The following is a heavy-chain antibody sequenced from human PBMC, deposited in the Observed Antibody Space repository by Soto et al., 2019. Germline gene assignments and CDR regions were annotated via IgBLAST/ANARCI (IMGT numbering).Heavy chain of an antibody. CDR2: IYYSGST. CDR3: ARYYCSSTSCYFDY. V-gene: IGHV4-59*01. Sequence: SETLSLTCTVSGGSISSYYWSWIRQPPGKGLEWIGYIYYSGSTNYNPSLKSRVTISVDTSKNQFSLKLSSVTAADTAVYYCARYYCSSTSCYFDYWGQGTLVTVSS. J-gene: IGHJ4*02. CDR1: GGSISSYY. D-gene: IGHD2-2*01.